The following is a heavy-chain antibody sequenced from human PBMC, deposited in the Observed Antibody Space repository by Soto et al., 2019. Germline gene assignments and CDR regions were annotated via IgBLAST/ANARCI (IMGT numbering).Heavy chain of an antibody. CDR1: GFTFSSYS. J-gene: IGHJ4*02. V-gene: IGHV3-48*01. CDR2: ISSSSSTI. Sequence: VQLVESGGGLVQPGGSLRLSCAASGFTFSSYSMNWVRQAPGKGLEWVSYISSSSSTIYYADSVKGRFTISRDNAKNSLYLHINSLRAEDTAVYYCTRDQVAAAGTPLWYWGQGTLVTVS. CDR3: TRDQVAAAGTPLWY. D-gene: IGHD6-13*01.